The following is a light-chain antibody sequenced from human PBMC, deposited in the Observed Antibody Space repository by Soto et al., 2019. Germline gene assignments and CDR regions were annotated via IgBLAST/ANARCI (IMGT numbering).Light chain of an antibody. J-gene: IGKJ4*01. CDR2: WAS. V-gene: IGKV4-1*01. CDR1: QSVLYSSNNKNY. CDR3: QQYFGTPLT. Sequence: DIVMTQSPDSLAVSLGERATINCKSSQSVLYSSNNKNYLAWYQQKPGQPPKLLIYWASTRESGVPDRFSGSGSGTDFTLTISSLQAEDVARYYCQQYFGTPLTFGGGTKVEIK.